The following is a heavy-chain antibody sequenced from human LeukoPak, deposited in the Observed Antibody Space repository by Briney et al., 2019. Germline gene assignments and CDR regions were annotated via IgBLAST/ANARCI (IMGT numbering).Heavy chain of an antibody. Sequence: GESLRLSCAASGFTFSSYAMSWVRQAPGKGLEWVSVISGSGGSTYYADSVKGRFTISRDNSKNTLHLQMNSLRAEDTAVYYCAKDIFSTVTNYFDYWGQGTLVTVSS. V-gene: IGHV3-23*01. D-gene: IGHD4-11*01. CDR1: GFTFSSYA. J-gene: IGHJ4*02. CDR2: ISGSGGST. CDR3: AKDIFSTVTNYFDY.